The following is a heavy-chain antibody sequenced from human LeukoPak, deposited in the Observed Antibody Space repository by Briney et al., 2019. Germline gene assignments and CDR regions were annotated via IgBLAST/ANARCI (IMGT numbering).Heavy chain of an antibody. D-gene: IGHD3-10*01. CDR1: GFTFSSYN. J-gene: IGHJ4*02. V-gene: IGHV3-48*01. CDR2: ITGSGKTI. CDR3: ARPTGSGSYDY. Sequence: PGESLRLSCAASGFTFSSYNMNWVRQAPGKGLEWVSHITGSGKTINYADSVKGRFTISRDNAKNSPYLQMNSLRAEDTAFYYCARPTGSGSYDYWGQGTLVIVSS.